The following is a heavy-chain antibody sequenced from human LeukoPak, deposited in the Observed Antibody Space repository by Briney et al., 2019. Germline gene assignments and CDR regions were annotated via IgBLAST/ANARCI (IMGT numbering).Heavy chain of an antibody. CDR3: AREGDTAITFDY. Sequence: GGSLRLSCAASGFTFSSYAMHWVRQAPGKGLEYVSAISSNGGSTYYANSVKGRFTISRDNSKNTLYLQMNSLRAEDTAVYYCAREGDTAITFDYWGQGTLVTVSS. J-gene: IGHJ4*02. CDR2: ISSNGGST. V-gene: IGHV3-64*01. D-gene: IGHD5-18*01. CDR1: GFTFSSYA.